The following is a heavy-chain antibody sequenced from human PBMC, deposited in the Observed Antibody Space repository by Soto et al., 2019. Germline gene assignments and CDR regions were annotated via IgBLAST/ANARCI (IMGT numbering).Heavy chain of an antibody. V-gene: IGHV3-23*01. J-gene: IGHJ4*02. Sequence: EVQLLEFGGGLGRPGGSLRLSCAASVFIFSSYAMHWVRQAPGKGLEWVSGIRGHGGDIYYADSVKGRFTISRDTATSTLYLQMDSLRADDTAVYYCAREDGGGPFDFWGQGTLVTVSS. CDR1: VFIFSSYA. CDR2: IRGHGGDI. D-gene: IGHD2-15*01. CDR3: AREDGGGPFDF.